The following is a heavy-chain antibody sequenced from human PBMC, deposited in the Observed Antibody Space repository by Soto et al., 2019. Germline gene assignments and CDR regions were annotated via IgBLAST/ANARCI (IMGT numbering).Heavy chain of an antibody. CDR2: ISSSSSYT. J-gene: IGHJ4*02. D-gene: IGHD3-22*01. Sequence: GGSLRLSCAASGFTFSDYYMSWIRQAPGKGLEWVSYISSSSSYTNYADSVKGRFTISRDNAKNSLYLQMNSLRAKDTAVYYCARGYYDSSGYTGFDYWGQGTLVTVSS. CDR3: ARGYYDSSGYTGFDY. CDR1: GFTFSDYY. V-gene: IGHV3-11*06.